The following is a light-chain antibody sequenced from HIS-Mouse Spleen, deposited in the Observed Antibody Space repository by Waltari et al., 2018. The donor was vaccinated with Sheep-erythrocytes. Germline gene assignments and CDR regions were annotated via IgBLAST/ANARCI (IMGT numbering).Light chain of an antibody. V-gene: IGLV2-23*01. J-gene: IGLJ3*02. CDR1: SSDVGSYNL. CDR3: CSYAGSSTWV. Sequence: QSALTQPASVSGPPGQSITISCPGTSSDVGSYNLVSWYQQHPGKAPKLMIYEGSKRPSGVSKRFSGSKSGNTASLTISGLQAEDEADYYCCSYAGSSTWVFGGGTKLTVL. CDR2: EGS.